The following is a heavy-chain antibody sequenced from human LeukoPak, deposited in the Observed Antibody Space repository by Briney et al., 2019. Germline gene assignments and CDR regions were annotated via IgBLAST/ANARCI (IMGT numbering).Heavy chain of an antibody. CDR2: ISSSGSYI. D-gene: IGHD3-22*01. J-gene: IGHJ4*02. CDR3: ARDPYYYDSSGYSFIYYFDY. V-gene: IGHV3-21*01. Sequence: GGSLRLSCAASGFTFSSYSMNWVRQAPGKGLEWVSSISSSGSYIYYADSVKGRFTISRDNAKNSLYLQMNSLRAEDTAVYYCARDPYYYDSSGYSFIYYFDYWGQGTLVTVSS. CDR1: GFTFSSYS.